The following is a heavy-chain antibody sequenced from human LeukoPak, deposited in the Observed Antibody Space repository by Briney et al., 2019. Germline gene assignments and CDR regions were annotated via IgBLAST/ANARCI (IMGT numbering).Heavy chain of an antibody. D-gene: IGHD5-24*01. CDR2: IIPIFGIA. CDR1: GGTFSSYA. V-gene: IGHV1-69*04. J-gene: IGHJ5*02. Sequence: GASVKVSCKASGGTFSSYAISWVRQAPGQGLEWMGRIIPIFGIANYTQKFQGRVTITADKSTSTAYVELSSLRSEDTAVYYCARAGEMNWFDPWGQGTLVTVSS. CDR3: ARAGEMNWFDP.